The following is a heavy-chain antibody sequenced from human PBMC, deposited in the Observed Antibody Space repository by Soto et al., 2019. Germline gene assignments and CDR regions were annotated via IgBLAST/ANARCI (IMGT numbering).Heavy chain of an antibody. J-gene: IGHJ4*02. V-gene: IGHV3-30-3*01. CDR2: MSYDGSNK. CDR1: GFTFSSYA. D-gene: IGHD3-16*01. CDR3: ARDGGAY. Sequence: QVQLVESGGGVVQPGRSLRLSCASSGFTFSSYAMHWVRRAPGKGLEWMAVMSYDGSNKYYADSVKGRFTISRDNSQNTLYLQMNSLRPEDTALDYCARDGGAYWGQGTLVIVSS.